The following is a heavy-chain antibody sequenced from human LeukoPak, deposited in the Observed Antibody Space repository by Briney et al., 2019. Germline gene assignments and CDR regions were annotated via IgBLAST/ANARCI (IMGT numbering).Heavy chain of an antibody. CDR1: GGSFSGYC. CDR3: ARGEVENDYGDDQGFDY. CDR2: INHSGST. J-gene: IGHJ4*02. Sequence: ETLSLTXAVYGGSFSGYCWSWIRQPPGKGLEWIGEINHSGSTNYNPSLKSRVTISVDTSKNQFSLKLSSVTAADTAVYYCARGEVENDYGDDQGFDYWGQGTLVTVSS. V-gene: IGHV4-34*01. D-gene: IGHD4-17*01.